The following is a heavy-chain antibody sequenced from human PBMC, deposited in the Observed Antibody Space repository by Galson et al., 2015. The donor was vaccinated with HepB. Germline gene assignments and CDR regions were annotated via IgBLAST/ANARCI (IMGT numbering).Heavy chain of an antibody. CDR3: ARGDGYNYSPYYGMDV. D-gene: IGHD5-24*01. CDR1: GFTFSDHY. CDR2: ISYDGSNK. J-gene: IGHJ6*02. V-gene: IGHV3-30-3*01. Sequence: SLRLSCAASGFTFSDHYMDWVRQAPGKGLEWVAVISYDGSNKYYADSVKGRFTISRDNSKNTLYLQMNSLRAEDTAVYYCARGDGYNYSPYYGMDVWGQGTTVTVSS.